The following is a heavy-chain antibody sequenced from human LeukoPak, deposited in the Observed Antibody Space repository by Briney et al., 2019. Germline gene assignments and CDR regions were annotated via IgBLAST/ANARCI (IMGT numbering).Heavy chain of an antibody. J-gene: IGHJ3*02. Sequence: AVQVSCKASGGTFSSYTISWVRQAPGQGLEWMGRIIPILGIANYAQKFQGRVTITAHKSTSTAYMELGSLRSEDTAVYYCASGLSMVRGVIIAFDIWGQGTMVTVSS. CDR1: GGTFSSYT. D-gene: IGHD3-10*01. CDR3: ASGLSMVRGVIIAFDI. CDR2: IIPILGIA. V-gene: IGHV1-69*02.